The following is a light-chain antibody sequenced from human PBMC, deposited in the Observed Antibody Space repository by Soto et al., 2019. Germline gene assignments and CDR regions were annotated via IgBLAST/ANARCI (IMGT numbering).Light chain of an antibody. Sequence: EIVMTQSPATLSVSPGERATLSCRASQSVSSNLAWYQQKPGQAPRLLIYGASTRATGIPARFSGSGSGTEFSLTISRLQSADSAVYYCQQYNNCPPWTFGEGTKVEI. V-gene: IGKV3-15*01. CDR3: QQYNNCPPWT. CDR1: QSVSSN. J-gene: IGKJ1*01. CDR2: GAS.